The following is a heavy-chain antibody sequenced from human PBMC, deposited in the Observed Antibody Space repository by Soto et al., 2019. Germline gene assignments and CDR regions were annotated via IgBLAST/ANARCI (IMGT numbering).Heavy chain of an antibody. Sequence: SETLSLTCAVSGGSISSGGYSWSWIRKHPGKGLEWIGYIYYSGSTYYNPSLKSRVTISVDTSKNQFSLKLSSVTAADTAVYYCARDLKKPNIGVAGIWGQGTQVTVS. J-gene: IGHJ4*02. V-gene: IGHV4-31*11. D-gene: IGHD6-19*01. CDR3: ARDLKKPNIGVAGI. CDR1: GGSISSGGYS. CDR2: IYYSGST.